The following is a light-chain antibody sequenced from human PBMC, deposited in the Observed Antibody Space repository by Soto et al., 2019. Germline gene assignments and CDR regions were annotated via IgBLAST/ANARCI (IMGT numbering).Light chain of an antibody. CDR3: QQCYTTPYT. V-gene: IGKV1-39*01. Sequence: DIQMTQSPSSLSASVGDRVTITCRASQTIKSYLNWYQHKPGKAPQLLISGASSLQGGVPSRFSGSASGPEFTLTISSLQPEDIATYYCQQCYTTPYTFGRGTKLDLK. CDR2: GAS. CDR1: QTIKSY. J-gene: IGKJ2*01.